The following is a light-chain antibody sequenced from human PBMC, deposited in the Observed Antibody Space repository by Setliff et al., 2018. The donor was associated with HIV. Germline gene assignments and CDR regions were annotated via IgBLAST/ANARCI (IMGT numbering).Light chain of an antibody. Sequence: QSVLPQPASVSGSPGQSITISCTGTNSDIGIYNFVSWYHQHPGKAPKAVVYEVSNRPSGVSSRFSGSKSGNTASLTISGLQAEDGADYYCATWDDSLSAGVFGGGTKVTVL. J-gene: IGLJ3*02. CDR3: ATWDDSLSAGV. V-gene: IGLV2-14*01. CDR1: NSDIGIYNF. CDR2: EVS.